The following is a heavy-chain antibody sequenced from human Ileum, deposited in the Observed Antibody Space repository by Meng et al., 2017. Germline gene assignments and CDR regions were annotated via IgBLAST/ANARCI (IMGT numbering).Heavy chain of an antibody. CDR2: IYHSGVT. V-gene: IGHV4-31*03. CDR3: ARGVVTYYDSSTLTWFDP. Sequence: QVQLQESGPGLVKPSQTLSLTCTVSGGSISGGHYFWSWIRQHPEKGLEWIGYIYHSGVTYYSPSLKSRLTISVDTSKNQFSLKLSSVTAADTAIYYCARGVVTYYDSSTLTWFDPWGQGALVTGSS. D-gene: IGHD3-22*01. CDR1: GGSISGGHYF. J-gene: IGHJ5*02.